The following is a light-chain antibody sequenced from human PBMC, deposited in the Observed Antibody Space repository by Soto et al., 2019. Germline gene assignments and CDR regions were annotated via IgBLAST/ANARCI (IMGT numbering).Light chain of an antibody. V-gene: IGKV1-8*01. CDR3: QQYDDSPLT. J-gene: IGKJ4*01. Sequence: AIRMTQSPSSFSASTGDRVTITCRASQGISSYLAWYQQKPGKAPKLLIYAASTLQSGVPSRFSGGGSATDFTLTISRLEPEDFAVYYCQQYDDSPLTFGGGTKVEIK. CDR2: AAS. CDR1: QGISSY.